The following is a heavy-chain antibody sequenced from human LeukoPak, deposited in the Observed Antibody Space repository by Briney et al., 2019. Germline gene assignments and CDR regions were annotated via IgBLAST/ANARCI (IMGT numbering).Heavy chain of an antibody. D-gene: IGHD6-19*01. CDR2: INQGGSEK. Sequence: GGSLRLYCAASRFTFSNYWMSWVRQPPGKGLEWVANINQGGSEKYYLNYVKGRFTISRDNAKNSLYLQMNSLRADDTAIYYCVRDGSGYDYWGQGTLVTVSS. V-gene: IGHV3-7*05. CDR3: VRDGSGYDY. CDR1: RFTFSNYW. J-gene: IGHJ4*02.